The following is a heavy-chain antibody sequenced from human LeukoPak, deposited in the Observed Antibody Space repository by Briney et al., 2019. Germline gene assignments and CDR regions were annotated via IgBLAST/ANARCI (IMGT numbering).Heavy chain of an antibody. CDR3: AKAVGSYLSADY. D-gene: IGHD1-26*01. CDR2: ISYDGSNK. V-gene: IGHV3-30*18. CDR1: GFTFSSYG. Sequence: GGSLRLSCAASGFTFSSYGMHWVRQAAGKGLEWVAVISYDGSNKYYADSVKGRFTISRDNSKNTLYLQMNSLRAEDTAVYYCAKAVGSYLSADYWGQGTLVTVSS. J-gene: IGHJ4*02.